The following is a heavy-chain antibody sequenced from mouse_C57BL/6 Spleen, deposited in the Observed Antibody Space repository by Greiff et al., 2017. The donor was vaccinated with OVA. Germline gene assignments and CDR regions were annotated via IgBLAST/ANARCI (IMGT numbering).Heavy chain of an antibody. CDR2: ISYDGSN. CDR3: ARDYGYDGGYYFDY. D-gene: IGHD2-2*01. Sequence: EVKLQESGPGLVKPSQSLSLTCSVTGYSITSGYYWNWIRQFPGNKLEWMGYISYDGSNNYNPSLKNRISITRDTSKNQFFLKLNSVTTEDTATYYCARDYGYDGGYYFDYWGQGTTLTVSS. J-gene: IGHJ2*01. CDR1: GYSITSGYY. V-gene: IGHV3-6*01.